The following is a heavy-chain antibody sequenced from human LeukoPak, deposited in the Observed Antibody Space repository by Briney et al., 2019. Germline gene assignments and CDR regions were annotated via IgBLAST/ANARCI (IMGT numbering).Heavy chain of an antibody. CDR3: ARVTYYYGSGRPSYCYYMDV. CDR2: ISSSGSTI. D-gene: IGHD3-10*01. CDR1: GFTFSDYY. Sequence: PGGSLRLSCAASGFTFSDYYMSWIRQAPGKGLEWVSYISSSGSTIYYADSVKGRFTISRDNAKNSLYLQMNSLRAEDTAVYYCARVTYYYGSGRPSYCYYMDVWGKGTTVTISS. V-gene: IGHV3-11*01. J-gene: IGHJ6*03.